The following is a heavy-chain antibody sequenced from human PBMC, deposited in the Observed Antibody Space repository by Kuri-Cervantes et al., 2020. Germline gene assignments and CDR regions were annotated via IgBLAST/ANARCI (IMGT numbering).Heavy chain of an antibody. CDR3: AKGLLPYDSSGYDY. Sequence: GESLKISCAASGFTFSSYAMHWVRQAPGKGLEWVAVISYDGSNKYYADSVKGRFTISRDNSKNTLYLQMNSLRAEDTAVYYCAKGLLPYDSSGYDYWGQGTLVTVSS. CDR2: ISYDGSNK. V-gene: IGHV3-30-3*01. J-gene: IGHJ4*02. D-gene: IGHD3-22*01. CDR1: GFTFSSYA.